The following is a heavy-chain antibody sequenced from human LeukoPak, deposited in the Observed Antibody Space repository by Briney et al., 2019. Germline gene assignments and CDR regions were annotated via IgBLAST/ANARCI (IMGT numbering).Heavy chain of an antibody. CDR1: GFTFSSFD. CDR2: IGTASDT. D-gene: IGHD1-1*01. CDR3: ARGPPRGKYYYMDV. Sequence: GGSLRLSCAASGFTFSSFDMHWVRHPTGQGLEWVSTIGTASDTYYPGSVEGRFTLSRDNAKNSLYLQMNSLTAGDTAVYYCARGPPRGKYYYMDVWGKGTTVTLSS. V-gene: IGHV3-13*01. J-gene: IGHJ6*03.